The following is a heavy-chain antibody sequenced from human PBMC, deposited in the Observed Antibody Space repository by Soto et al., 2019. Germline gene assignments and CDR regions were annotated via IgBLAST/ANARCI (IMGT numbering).Heavy chain of an antibody. CDR3: SRQAAVGAFDL. J-gene: IGHJ4*02. Sequence: QVQLQESGPGLVKPSETLTLTCSGSGDSMSGHSWSWIRQPPGSGLESVENIADTGSNMYNPSLRSLVVISIDSSRRQLSLRLTSVTAAVTAVYYSSRQAAVGAFDLGGQGDRVTVSS. CDR1: GDSMSGHS. CDR2: IADTGSN. D-gene: IGHD6-13*01. V-gene: IGHV4-59*11.